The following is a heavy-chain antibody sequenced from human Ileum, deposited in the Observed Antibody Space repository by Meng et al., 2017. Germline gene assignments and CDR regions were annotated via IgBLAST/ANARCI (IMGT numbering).Heavy chain of an antibody. Sequence: QGQLGQSGAAVKKPGASVRVSCKAFKYTFIAYYMHWVRQAAGQGLEWMGRINPNSGDTNIAQKFQGRVIMTRDTSSNAAYMELSSLRSDDTAVYYCVREDGSGNYLFDYWGQGTLVTVSS. V-gene: IGHV1-2*06. D-gene: IGHD3-10*01. CDR2: INPNSGDT. CDR3: VREDGSGNYLFDY. J-gene: IGHJ4*02. CDR1: KYTFIAYY.